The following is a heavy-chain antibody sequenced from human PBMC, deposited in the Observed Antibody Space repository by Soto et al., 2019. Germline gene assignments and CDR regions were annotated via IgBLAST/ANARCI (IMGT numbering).Heavy chain of an antibody. CDR2: IHSKTDGGTI. CDR3: TPHPTTSVTQFDY. CDR1: GFTFSNAW. J-gene: IGHJ4*02. V-gene: IGHV3-15*01. Sequence: EVQLVESGGDLVKPGGSLRLSCAASGFTFSNAWMTWVRQAPGKGLEWVGRIHSKTDGGTIEYAAPVKGRFTISRDDSKNTLYLQMNSLKTEDTAVYYCTPHPTTSVTQFDYWGQGTLVTVSS. D-gene: IGHD4-17*01.